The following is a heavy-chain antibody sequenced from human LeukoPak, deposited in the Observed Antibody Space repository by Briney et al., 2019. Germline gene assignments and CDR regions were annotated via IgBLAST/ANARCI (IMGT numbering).Heavy chain of an antibody. D-gene: IGHD3-3*02. CDR3: ARDRLGPSFSVSHFDL. Sequence: GGSLRLSCATSGFTFVDYGLSWVRRAPGKGLEWLCAINYNGAITDYADSEKGRFTLSRDNAKNSLYLRMDSLRAEDTALYYCARDRLGPSFSVSHFDLWGQGTLVTVSS. V-gene: IGHV3-20*04. CDR2: INYNGAIT. J-gene: IGHJ4*02. CDR1: GFTFVDYG.